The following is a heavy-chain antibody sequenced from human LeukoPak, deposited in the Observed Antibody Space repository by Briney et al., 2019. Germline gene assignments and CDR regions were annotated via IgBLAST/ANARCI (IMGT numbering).Heavy chain of an antibody. CDR1: GFTFSRCA. J-gene: IGHJ4*02. CDR3: VKDLSGSSAFDH. Sequence: GGSLRLSCSASGFTFSRCAMHWVRQAPGKGLEIVSGINDNGGTTHYADSVKGRFTISRDNSKSMVFLLMTSLRPEDTAVYVCVKDLSGSSAFDHWGQGTPVTVSS. CDR2: INDNGGTT. V-gene: IGHV3-64D*06. D-gene: IGHD1-26*01.